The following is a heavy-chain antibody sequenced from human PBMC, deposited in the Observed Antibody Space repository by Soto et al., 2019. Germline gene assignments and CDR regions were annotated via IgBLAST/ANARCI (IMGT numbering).Heavy chain of an antibody. J-gene: IGHJ4*02. CDR3: AFNSGSGSYYFDY. CDR1: GFTFSSYA. Sequence: EVQLLESGGGLVQPGGSLRLSCAASGFTFSSYAMWWVRQAPGKGLECVSAISGGGETTYYADSVKGRLTIPRDNSKNTLYLQMNSLRAEDTAVYYCAFNSGSGSYYFDYWGQGTLVTVSS. D-gene: IGHD3-10*01. V-gene: IGHV3-23*01. CDR2: ISGGGETT.